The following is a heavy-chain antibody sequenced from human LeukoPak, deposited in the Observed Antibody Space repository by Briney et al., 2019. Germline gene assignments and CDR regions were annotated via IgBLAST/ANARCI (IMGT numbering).Heavy chain of an antibody. CDR2: VYYSGSA. D-gene: IGHD1/OR15-1a*01. Sequence: SETLSLTCTVSGGSVGSGTYYWSWIRQSPGKGLEWIGNVYYSGSAYYNPSLKSRVTMSVDTSKNQFSLKPSSVTAADTAVYYCARKPIINNAWYYFDYWGQGTLVTVSS. V-gene: IGHV4-39*07. J-gene: IGHJ4*02. CDR1: GGSVGSGTYY. CDR3: ARKPIINNAWYYFDY.